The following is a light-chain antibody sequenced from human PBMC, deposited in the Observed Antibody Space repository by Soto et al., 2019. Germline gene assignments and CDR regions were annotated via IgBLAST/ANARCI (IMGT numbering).Light chain of an antibody. CDR1: SSDVGGYNY. V-gene: IGLV2-14*01. CDR2: AVS. J-gene: IGLJ2*01. CDR3: SSYTISGTYVL. Sequence: QSVLTQPASVSGSPGQSITISCTGTSSDVGGYNYVSWYQQHPGKAPKLMIYAVSNRPSGVSNRFSGSKSANTASLTISGLQAEDEADYYCSSYTISGTYVLFGGGTKLTV.